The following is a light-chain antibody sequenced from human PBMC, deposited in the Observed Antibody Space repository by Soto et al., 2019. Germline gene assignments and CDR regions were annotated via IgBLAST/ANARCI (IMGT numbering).Light chain of an antibody. J-gene: IGLJ2*01. Sequence: QLVLTQPPSASGTPGQRVTMSCSGSSSNIGSNTVNWYQQLPGTAPKLLIYSNSQRPSGVPDRFSGSKSGTSASLAISGLQSEDETDYYCAAWDDSLNGPVFGGGTKLTVL. CDR3: AAWDDSLNGPV. CDR2: SNS. CDR1: SSNIGSNT. V-gene: IGLV1-44*01.